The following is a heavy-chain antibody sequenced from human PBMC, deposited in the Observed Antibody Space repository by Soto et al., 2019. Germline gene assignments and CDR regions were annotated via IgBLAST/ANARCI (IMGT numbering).Heavy chain of an antibody. CDR2: IYYSGST. J-gene: IGHJ6*03. CDR3: ASIVKGSGSYYNEGPYDYYYYMDV. D-gene: IGHD3-10*01. CDR1: GGSVSSGSYY. Sequence: PSETLSLTCTVSGGSVSSGSYYWSWIRQPPGKGLEWIGYIYYSGSTNYNPSLKSRVTISVDTSKNQFSLKLSSVTAADTAVYYCASIVKGSGSYYNEGPYDYYYYMDVWGKGTTVTVSS. V-gene: IGHV4-61*01.